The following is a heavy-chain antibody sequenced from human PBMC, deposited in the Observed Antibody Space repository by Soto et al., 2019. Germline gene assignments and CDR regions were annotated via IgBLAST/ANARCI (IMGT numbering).Heavy chain of an antibody. Sequence: QVQLVQSGAEVKKPGASVKVSCKASGYTFLSYGITWVRQAPGQGLEWMGWISAYNAHTNYGQKFQERVSMATDTSANTAYLEVRSLRSDDTAFYFCARVFRWSSSSWGFDYWGQGTLVTVSS. J-gene: IGHJ4*02. CDR3: ARVFRWSSSSWGFDY. V-gene: IGHV1-18*01. CDR1: GYTFLSYG. CDR2: ISAYNAHT. D-gene: IGHD6-6*01.